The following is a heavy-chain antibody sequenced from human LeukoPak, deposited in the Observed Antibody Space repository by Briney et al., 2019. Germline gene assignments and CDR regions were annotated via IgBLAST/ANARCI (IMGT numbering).Heavy chain of an antibody. CDR1: GYTFTGYY. D-gene: IGHD5-24*01. Sequence: ASVKVSXKASGYTFTGYYMHWVRQAPGQGLEWMGRINPNSGGTNYAQKFQGRVTMTRDTSISTAYMELSRLRSDDTAVYYCARAPMGWLQPHHDYWGQGTLVTVSS. J-gene: IGHJ4*02. CDR2: INPNSGGT. CDR3: ARAPMGWLQPHHDY. V-gene: IGHV1-2*06.